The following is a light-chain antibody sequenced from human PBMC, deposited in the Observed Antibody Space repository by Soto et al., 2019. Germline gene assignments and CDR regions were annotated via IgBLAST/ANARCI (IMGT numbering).Light chain of an antibody. J-gene: IGKJ2*01. V-gene: IGKV1-39*01. Sequence: DIQMTQSPSSLSASVGDRVTITCRASQSISTYLNWYQQKPGKAPKLLIYAASTLQSGVPSRFSGGGSGTDFTLTIGSLQPEDFASYYCQQSYSAPHTFGQGTKLEI. CDR3: QQSYSAPHT. CDR2: AAS. CDR1: QSISTY.